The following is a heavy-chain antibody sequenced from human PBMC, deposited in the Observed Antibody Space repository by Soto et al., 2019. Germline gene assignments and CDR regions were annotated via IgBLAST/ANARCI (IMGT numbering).Heavy chain of an antibody. CDR2: VHPSGST. CDR3: ARGKPSGYRLGRRTFFYSGLDV. J-gene: IGHJ6*02. D-gene: IGHD5-18*01. CDR1: RASLCIHD. V-gene: IGHV4-34*01. Sequence: PSGSTALTCASCRASLCIHDWAGTRKNPDKGLEWIGEVHPSGSTDYNPSLKSRLTLSLDTSKNQFSLKVASVTAADTAVYFCARGKPSGYRLGRRTFFYSGLDVWGPGTTVTVSS.